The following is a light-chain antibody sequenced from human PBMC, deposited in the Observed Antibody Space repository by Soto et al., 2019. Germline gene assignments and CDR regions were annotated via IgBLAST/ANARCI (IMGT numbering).Light chain of an antibody. CDR1: QSVSNN. J-gene: IGKJ1*01. Sequence: ILLTQSPSTLSLSPGERATLSCRASQSVSNNYLAWYQQKPGHAPRLLIYGASTRATGIPARFSGSGSGTEFTLTISSLQSEDFELYYCQQYNNWPRTFGQGTKVDIK. V-gene: IGKV3D-15*01. CDR2: GAS. CDR3: QQYNNWPRT.